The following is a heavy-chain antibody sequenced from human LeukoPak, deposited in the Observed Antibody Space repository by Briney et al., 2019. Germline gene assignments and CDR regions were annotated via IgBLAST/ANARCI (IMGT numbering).Heavy chain of an antibody. CDR2: ISSSSFYI. D-gene: IGHD6-13*01. J-gene: IGHJ3*02. CDR3: AREIGEGSSPGDDAFDI. CDR1: GFSFSSYS. V-gene: IGHV3-21*01. Sequence: GGSLRLSCAASGFSFSSYSMNWVRQAPGKGLEWVSSISSSSFYIYYADSVKGRFSISRDNAKSSLYLQMNSLRAEDTAVYYCAREIGEGSSPGDDAFDIWGQGTMVTVS.